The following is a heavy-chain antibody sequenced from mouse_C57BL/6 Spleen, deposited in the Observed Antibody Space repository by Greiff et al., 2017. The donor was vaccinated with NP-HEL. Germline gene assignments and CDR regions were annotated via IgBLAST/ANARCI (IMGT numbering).Heavy chain of an antibody. Sequence: VQLQQSGPGLVQPSQSLSITCTVSGFSLTSYGVHWVRQSPGKGLEWLGVIWRGGSTDYTAAFMSRLSITKDNSKSQVFFKMNSLQADDTAIYYCAKVNYDGSRSYYAMDYWGQGTSVTVSS. CDR3: AKVNYDGSRSYYAMDY. V-gene: IGHV2-5*01. D-gene: IGHD2-3*01. J-gene: IGHJ4*01. CDR1: GFSLTSYG. CDR2: IWRGGST.